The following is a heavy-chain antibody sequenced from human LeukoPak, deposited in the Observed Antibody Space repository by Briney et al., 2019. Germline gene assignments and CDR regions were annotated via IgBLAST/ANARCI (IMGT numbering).Heavy chain of an antibody. V-gene: IGHV3-30*18. CDR3: AKDAYGGSTHFDY. J-gene: IGHJ4*02. D-gene: IGHD4-23*01. CDR1: GFTFSSYG. CDR2: ISYDGSNK. Sequence: PGGSLRLSRAASGFTFSSYGMHWVRQAPGKGLEWVAVISYDGSNKYYADSVKGRFTISRDNSKNTLYLQMNSLRAEDTAVYYCAKDAYGGSTHFDYWGQGTLVTVSS.